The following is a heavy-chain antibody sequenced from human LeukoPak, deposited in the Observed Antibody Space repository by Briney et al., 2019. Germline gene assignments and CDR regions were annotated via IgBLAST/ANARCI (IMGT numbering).Heavy chain of an antibody. D-gene: IGHD2/OR15-2a*01. Sequence: GASVKVSCTASGYTFTIYGISWVRQAPGQGLEWMGWINNYNGSTNYAQTLHGSLTMTTDTPTSTAYMELRSLRPDDTAVYYCARGGGFRSAFDIWGQGTMVTVSS. CDR1: GYTFTIYG. CDR3: ARGGGFRSAFDI. CDR2: INNYNGST. V-gene: IGHV1-18*01. J-gene: IGHJ3*02.